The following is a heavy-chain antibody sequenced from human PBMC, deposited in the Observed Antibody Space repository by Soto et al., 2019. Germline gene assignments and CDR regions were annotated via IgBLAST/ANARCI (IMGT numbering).Heavy chain of an antibody. D-gene: IGHD6-19*01. CDR3: ARGSGWYYYYYYGMDL. J-gene: IGHJ6*02. Sequence: QVQLVESGGGVVQPGRSLRLSCAASGFTFSSYAMHWVRQAPGKGLEWVAVISYDGSNKYYADSVKGRFTISRDNSKNTLYLQMNSLRAEETAVYYCARGSGWYYYYYYGMDLWGQGTTVTVSS. CDR1: GFTFSSYA. V-gene: IGHV3-30-3*01. CDR2: ISYDGSNK.